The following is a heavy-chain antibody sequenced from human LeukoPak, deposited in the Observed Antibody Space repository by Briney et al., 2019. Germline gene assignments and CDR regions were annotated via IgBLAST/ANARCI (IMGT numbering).Heavy chain of an antibody. CDR1: GGSISSYY. CDR3: ATHYDSSGYYPYYYYYYYMDV. J-gene: IGHJ6*03. D-gene: IGHD3-22*01. Sequence: SETLSLTCTVSGGSISSYYWSWIWQPPGKRLGWIGYIYYSGSTNYNPSLKSRVTISVDTSKNQFSLKLSSVTAADTAVYYCATHYDSSGYYPYYYYYYYMDVWGKGTTVTVSS. CDR2: IYYSGST. V-gene: IGHV4-59*01.